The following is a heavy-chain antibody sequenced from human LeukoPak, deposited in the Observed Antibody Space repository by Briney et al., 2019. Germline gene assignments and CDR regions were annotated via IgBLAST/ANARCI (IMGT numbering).Heavy chain of an antibody. D-gene: IGHD3-22*01. CDR2: IYYSGST. CDR1: GGSISSYY. Sequence: PSETLSLTCTVSGGSISSYYWSWIRQPPGKGLEWIGYIYYSGSTNYNPSLKSRVTISVDTSKNQFSLKLSYVTATDTAVYYCARGTGRFRASSDTFDYWGQGTLVTVSS. CDR3: ARGTGRFRASSDTFDY. J-gene: IGHJ4*02. V-gene: IGHV4-59*08.